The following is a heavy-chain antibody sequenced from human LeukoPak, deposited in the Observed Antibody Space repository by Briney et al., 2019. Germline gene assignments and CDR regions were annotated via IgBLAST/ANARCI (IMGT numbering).Heavy chain of an antibody. J-gene: IGHJ4*02. CDR2: INHSGST. Sequence: SETLSLTCAVYGGSFSGYYWSWIRQPPGKGLEWIGGINHSGSTNYNPSLKSRVTISVDTSKNQFSLKLSSVTAADTAVYYCARAADTAMVTVDYWGQGTLVTVSS. V-gene: IGHV4-34*01. CDR3: ARAADTAMVTVDY. D-gene: IGHD5-18*01. CDR1: GGSFSGYY.